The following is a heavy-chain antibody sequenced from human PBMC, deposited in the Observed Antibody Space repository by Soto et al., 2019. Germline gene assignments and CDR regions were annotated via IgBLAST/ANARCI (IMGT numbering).Heavy chain of an antibody. CDR2: IIPFFGTA. D-gene: IGHD1-26*01. CDR3: ARDGGRHSEGIDD. J-gene: IGHJ4*02. Sequence: QVQLVQSGAEVKKPGSSVKVSCKASGGTFSSYSINWVRQAPGQGLGWMGEIIPFFGTANYAQKFQGRVTITANESMSPAYMELSRLRSEGTAVYYCARDGGRHSEGIDDRGQGTLVTVSS. V-gene: IGHV1-69*01. CDR1: GGTFSSYS.